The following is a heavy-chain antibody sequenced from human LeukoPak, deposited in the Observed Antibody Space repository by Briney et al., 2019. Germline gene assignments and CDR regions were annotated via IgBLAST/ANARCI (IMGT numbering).Heavy chain of an antibody. CDR1: GFTFSSYW. V-gene: IGHV3-7*01. CDR2: IKLDGSEI. CDR3: AREAHTFDY. Sequence: GGSLRLSCAASGFTFSSYWMTWVRQAPGKGLEWVANIKLDGSEIHYLDSVKGRFTISRDNVKNALDLQMNSLRAEDTAVNFCAREAHTFDYWGQGTLVTVYS. J-gene: IGHJ4*02.